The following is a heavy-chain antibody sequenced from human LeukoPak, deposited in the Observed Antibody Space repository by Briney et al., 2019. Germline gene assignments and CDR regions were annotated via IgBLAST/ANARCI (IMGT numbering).Heavy chain of an antibody. CDR1: GSSVSSGNYY. J-gene: IGHJ5*02. Sequence: SETLSLTCTVSGSSVSSGNYYWSWIRQPPGKGLEWIGYISYSGSTNYNPSLKSRVTISLNTSKNQFSLKLSSVTAADTAVYYCARDLSYYDSSGYNPWGQGTLVTVSS. CDR2: ISYSGST. V-gene: IGHV4-61*01. CDR3: ARDLSYYDSSGYNP. D-gene: IGHD3-22*01.